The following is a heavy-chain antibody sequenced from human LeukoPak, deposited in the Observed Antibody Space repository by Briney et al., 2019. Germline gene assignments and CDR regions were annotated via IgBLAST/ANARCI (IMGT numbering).Heavy chain of an antibody. CDR1: GFTFSSYG. J-gene: IGHJ4*02. CDR3: AKRSWSNRGFDY. CDR2: ISYDGSNK. D-gene: IGHD1/OR15-1a*01. V-gene: IGHV3-30*18. Sequence: PGGSLRLSCAASGFTFSSYGMHWVRQAPGKGLEWVAVISYDGSNKYYADSVKGRFTISRDNSKNTLYLQMNSLRAEDTAVYYCAKRSWSNRGFDYWGQGTLVTVSS.